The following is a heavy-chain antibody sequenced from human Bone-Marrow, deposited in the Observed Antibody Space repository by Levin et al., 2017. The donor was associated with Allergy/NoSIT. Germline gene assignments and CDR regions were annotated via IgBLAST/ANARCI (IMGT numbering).Heavy chain of an antibody. CDR1: GGSISSSNYY. D-gene: IGHD3-16*01. J-gene: IGHJ3*01. V-gene: IGHV4-39*01. CDR2: LYYSGSN. Sequence: GSLRLSCTVSGGSISSSNYYWGWIRQPPGKGPEWIGSLYYSGSNYYNPSLKSRVTISVDTSKKQVSLNLSSVTAADTAVYYCARHVMVSFGGISVPGVFEFWGQGTMVSVSS. CDR3: ARHVMVSFGGISVPGVFEF.